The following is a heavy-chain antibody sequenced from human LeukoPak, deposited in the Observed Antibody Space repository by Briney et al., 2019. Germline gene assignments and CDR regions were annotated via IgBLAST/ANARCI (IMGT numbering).Heavy chain of an antibody. D-gene: IGHD2-8*01. CDR2: IYYSGST. Sequence: KPSETLSLTCTVSGGSISSYYWSWIRQPPGKGLEWIGYIYYSGSTHYNPSLKSRVTISVDTSKNQFSLKLSSVTAADTAVYYCARERGMALGASGYYYYMDVWGKGTTVTVSS. CDR3: ARERGMALGASGYYYYMDV. V-gene: IGHV4-59*01. CDR1: GGSISSYY. J-gene: IGHJ6*03.